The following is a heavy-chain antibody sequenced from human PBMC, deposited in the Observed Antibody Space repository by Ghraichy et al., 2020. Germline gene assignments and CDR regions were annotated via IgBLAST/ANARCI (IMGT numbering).Heavy chain of an antibody. V-gene: IGHV3-7*01. CDR1: GFTFSNYW. CDR2: IKPDGSGK. D-gene: IGHD1-1*01. Sequence: GGSLRLSCAASGFTFSNYWMGWARQAPGKGLEWVANIKPDGSGKYYVDSMEGRFTISRDNAKNSLYLEMKSLRAEDTALYYCARLRENNCFEYWGQGTLVTVSS. CDR3: ARLRENNCFEY. J-gene: IGHJ4*02.